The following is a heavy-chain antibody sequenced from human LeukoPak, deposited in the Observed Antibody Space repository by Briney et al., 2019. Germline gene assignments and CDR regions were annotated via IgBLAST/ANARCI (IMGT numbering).Heavy chain of an antibody. CDR1: GGTFSSYA. CDR2: IIPIFGTA. Sequence: GASVKVSCKASGGTFSSYAISWVRQAPGQGLEWMGGIIPIFGTANCAQKFQGRVTITADESTSTAYMELSSLRSEDTAVYYCARDSDGYYYDSSGYYPFDYWGQGTLVTVSS. J-gene: IGHJ4*02. V-gene: IGHV1-69*13. CDR3: ARDSDGYYYDSSGYYPFDY. D-gene: IGHD3-22*01.